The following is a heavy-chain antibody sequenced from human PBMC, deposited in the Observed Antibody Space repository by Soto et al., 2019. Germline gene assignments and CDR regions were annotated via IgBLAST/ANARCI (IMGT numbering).Heavy chain of an antibody. J-gene: IGHJ6*03. Sequence: SETLSLTCTVSGGSISSGGYYWSWIRQHPGKGLEWIGYIYYSGSTFYNPSLKSRVTISVDTSKNHFSLKLSSVTAADTAVYYCARVRQLVGYFYYYMDVWGKGTTVTVSS. CDR2: IYYSGST. CDR3: ARVRQLVGYFYYYMDV. V-gene: IGHV4-31*03. CDR1: GGSISSGGYY. D-gene: IGHD6-6*01.